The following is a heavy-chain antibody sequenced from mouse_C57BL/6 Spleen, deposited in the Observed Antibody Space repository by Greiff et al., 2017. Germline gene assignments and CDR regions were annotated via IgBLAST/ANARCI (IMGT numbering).Heavy chain of an antibody. Sequence: VKLVESGPELVKPGASVKISCKASGYAFSSSWMNWVKQRPGKGLEWIGRIYPGDGDTNYNGKFKGKATLTADKSSSTAYMQLSSLTSEDSAVYFCARDLYYYGSSHYYAMDYWGQGTSVTVSS. CDR3: ARDLYYYGSSHYYAMDY. V-gene: IGHV1-82*01. D-gene: IGHD1-1*01. CDR1: GYAFSSSW. CDR2: IYPGDGDT. J-gene: IGHJ4*01.